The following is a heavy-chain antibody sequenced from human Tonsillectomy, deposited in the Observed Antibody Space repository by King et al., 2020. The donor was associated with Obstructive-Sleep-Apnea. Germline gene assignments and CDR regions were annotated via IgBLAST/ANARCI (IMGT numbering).Heavy chain of an antibody. CDR1: GFTFSRFG. D-gene: IGHD3-16*01. CDR3: ERDLMMSYDPCNWFDP. J-gene: IGHJ5*02. Sequence: VQLVESGGGVVQPGRSLRLSCAASGFTFSRFGMHWVRQAPGKGLEWVAVIWFDGSKKYYSDSVKGRFTISRDNSKNTLYLQMNSLRVEDTAVYYCERDLMMSYDPCNWFDPWGQGTLVTVSS. V-gene: IGHV3-33*01. CDR2: IWFDGSKK.